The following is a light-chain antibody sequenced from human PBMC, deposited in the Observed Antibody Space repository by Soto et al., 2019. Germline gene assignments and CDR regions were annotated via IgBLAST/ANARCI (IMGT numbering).Light chain of an antibody. V-gene: IGKV3-11*01. CDR2: DAS. CDR3: QQRSNWSWT. J-gene: IGKJ1*01. Sequence: EIVLTQSPVTLSLSPGERATLSCRASQSVSSSLAWYQQKPGQAPRLLIYDASKRVTGIPGRFSGSGSGTDFTLTISSLESEDFAVYYCQQRSNWSWTFGQGIKVELK. CDR1: QSVSSS.